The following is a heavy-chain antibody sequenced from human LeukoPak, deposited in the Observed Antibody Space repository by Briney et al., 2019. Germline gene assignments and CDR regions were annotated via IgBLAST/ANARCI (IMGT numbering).Heavy chain of an antibody. CDR1: GGSISSGGYY. J-gene: IGHJ4*02. V-gene: IGHV4-30-2*01. CDR3: ARDRDSSSALDY. D-gene: IGHD6-6*01. CDR2: IYHSGST. Sequence: PSQTLSLTCTVSGGSISSGGYYWSWIRQPPGKGLEWIGYIYHSGSTYYNPSLKSRVTISVDRSKNQFSLKLSSVTAADTAVYYCARDRDSSSALDYWGQGTLVTVSS.